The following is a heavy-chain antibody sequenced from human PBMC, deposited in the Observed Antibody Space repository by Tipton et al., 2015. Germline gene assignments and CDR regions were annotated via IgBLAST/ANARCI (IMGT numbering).Heavy chain of an antibody. Sequence: VKPSETLSLTCAVSAYSISSDYYWGWIRQPPGEGLEWIGYIYYSGSTNYNPSLRSRVAMSMDTSKNQFSLKLSSVIAADTAVYYCARASIIQGYYHDSSRYYLFNSWGQGTLVTVSS. J-gene: IGHJ1*01. D-gene: IGHD3-22*01. CDR3: ARASIIQGYYHDSSRYYLFNS. V-gene: IGHV4-28*03. CDR1: AYSISSDYY. CDR2: IYYSGST.